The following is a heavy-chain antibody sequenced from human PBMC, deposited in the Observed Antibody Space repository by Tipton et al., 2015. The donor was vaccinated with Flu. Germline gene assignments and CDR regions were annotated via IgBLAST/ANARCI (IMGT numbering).Heavy chain of an antibody. V-gene: IGHV3-53*01. D-gene: IGHD3-22*01. Sequence: SLRLSCAASGFTVSSNYMSWVRQAPGKGLEWVSVIYSGGSTYYADSVKGRFTISRDNSKNTLYLQMNSLRAEDTAVYYCARDSSGYYLNYYYYGMDVWGQGTTVTVSS. CDR3: ARDSSGYYLNYYYYGMDV. CDR1: GFTVSSNY. CDR2: IYSGGST. J-gene: IGHJ6*02.